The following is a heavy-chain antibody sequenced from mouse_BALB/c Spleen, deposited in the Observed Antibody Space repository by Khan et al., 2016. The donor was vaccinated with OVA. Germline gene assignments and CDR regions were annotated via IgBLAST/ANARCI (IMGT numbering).Heavy chain of an antibody. CDR1: GYTFTNYG. Sequence: QIQLVQSGPELKKPGETVKISCKASGYTFTNYGMNWVKQAPGKGLKWMGWINPYTGEPTYADDLKGRFAFSLETSASTASLQIKNLKNEDTAKYFCARMKPYWYFDHWGAGTTVTVSS. J-gene: IGHJ1*01. CDR2: INPYTGEP. CDR3: ARMKPYWYFDH. V-gene: IGHV9-3-1*01.